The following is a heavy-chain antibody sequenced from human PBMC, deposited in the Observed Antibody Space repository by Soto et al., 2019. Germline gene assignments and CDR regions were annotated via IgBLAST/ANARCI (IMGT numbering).Heavy chain of an antibody. V-gene: IGHV2-5*01. D-gene: IGHD6-13*01. J-gene: IGHJ5*02. CDR3: AHSRVFDWFDP. CDR1: GFSRSTSEVG. Sequence: VSGSTLVNPTQTLTLTCTFSGFSRSTSEVGVGWIRQPPGKALEWLALIFWNDDERYNPSLKRRLTITKDISKNQVVLTMTNMDPMDTATYYCAHSRVFDWFDPWGQGXLVTVYS. CDR2: IFWNDDE.